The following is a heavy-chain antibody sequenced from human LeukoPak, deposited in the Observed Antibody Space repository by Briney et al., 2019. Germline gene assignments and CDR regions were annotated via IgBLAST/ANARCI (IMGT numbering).Heavy chain of an antibody. V-gene: IGHV3-48*02. CDR3: ARESGSSWFPYYFDY. CDR1: GFTFSSYS. CDR2: ISSSSSTI. J-gene: IGHJ4*02. D-gene: IGHD6-13*01. Sequence: GGSLRLSCAASGFTFSSYSMNWVRQAPGKGLEWVSYISSSSSTIYYADSVKGRFTIFRDNAKNSLYLQMNSLRDEDTAVYYCARESGSSWFPYYFDYWGQGTLVTVSS.